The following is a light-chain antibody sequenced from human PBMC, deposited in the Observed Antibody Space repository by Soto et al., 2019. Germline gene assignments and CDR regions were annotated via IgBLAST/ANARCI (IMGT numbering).Light chain of an antibody. Sequence: MQVRQSGSSLSASGGERVAITCRTSQSINNYLNWYQQKPGKAPKVLIYDATRLHGXVPSRFSGSGSGTEFTLTISSLQPEDFATYYCQESYSSPFTFCPG. J-gene: IGKJ3*01. CDR3: QESYSSPFT. CDR2: DAT. V-gene: IGKV1-39*01. CDR1: QSINNY.